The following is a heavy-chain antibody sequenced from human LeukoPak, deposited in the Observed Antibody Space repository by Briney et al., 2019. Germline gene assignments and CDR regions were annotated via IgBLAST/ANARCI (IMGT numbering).Heavy chain of an antibody. CDR3: ASLSDTAMVRLDY. CDR2: INNDGSST. J-gene: IGHJ4*02. V-gene: IGHV3-74*01. Sequence: PGGSLRLSCAASGFTFSGYWMHWVRQAPGKGLVWVSRINNDGSSTRYADSVQGRFTISRDNAKNTLYLQVNSLRAEDTAVYYCASLSDTAMVRLDYWGQGTLVTVSS. D-gene: IGHD5-18*01. CDR1: GFTFSGYW.